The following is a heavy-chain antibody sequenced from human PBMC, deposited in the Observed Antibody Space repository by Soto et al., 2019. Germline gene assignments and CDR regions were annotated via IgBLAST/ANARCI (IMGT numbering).Heavy chain of an antibody. J-gene: IGHJ4*02. CDR2: IYYDGSNK. CDR1: GFTFSSYG. D-gene: IGHD4-17*01. Sequence: QVQLVESGGGVVQPGRSLRLSCAASGFTFSSYGMHWVRQAPGKGLEWVAMIYYDGSNKYYADSVKGRFTISRDNSKNTLFLHMDSLTAEDTAVYYCARDPPTYGDFLFDYWGQGTLVTVSS. CDR3: ARDPPTYGDFLFDY. V-gene: IGHV3-33*01.